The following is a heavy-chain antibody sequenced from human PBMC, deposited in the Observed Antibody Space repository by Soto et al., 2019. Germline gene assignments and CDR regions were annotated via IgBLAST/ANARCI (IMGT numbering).Heavy chain of an antibody. Sequence: GGSLRLSCAASGFTFSSYSMNWVRQAPGKGLEWVSYISSSSSTIYYADSVKGRFTISRDNAKNSLYLQMNSLRAEDTAVYYCARDSPFDYWGQGTLVTVSS. CDR1: GFTFSSYS. CDR2: ISSSSSTI. V-gene: IGHV3-48*01. CDR3: ARDSPFDY. J-gene: IGHJ4*02.